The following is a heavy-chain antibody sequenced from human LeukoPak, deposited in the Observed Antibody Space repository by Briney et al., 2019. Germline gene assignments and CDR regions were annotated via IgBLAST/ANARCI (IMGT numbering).Heavy chain of an antibody. V-gene: IGHV1-46*03. CDR1: GYTFTSYY. D-gene: IGHD3-22*01. CDR2: INPSGGST. CDR3: AGGGVIYYDSSGYFLDY. Sequence: ASVKVSCKASGYTFTSYYMHWVRQAPGQGLEWMGIINPSGGSTSYAQKFQGRVTMTRDTSTSTVYMELSSLRSEDTAVYYCAGGGVIYYDSSGYFLDYWGQGTLVTASS. J-gene: IGHJ4*02.